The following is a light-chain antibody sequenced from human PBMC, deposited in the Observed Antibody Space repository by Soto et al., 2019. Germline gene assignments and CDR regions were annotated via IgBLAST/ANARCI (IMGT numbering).Light chain of an antibody. J-gene: IGKJ2*01. CDR1: QSISSW. Sequence: DIPMTQSPSTLSASVGDRVTITCRASQSISSWLAWYQQKPGKAPKVLIHKASSLESGVPSRFSGSGSGTEFTLTISSLQPDDFATYYCQQYNSYSQSTFGQGTKLEI. V-gene: IGKV1-5*03. CDR2: KAS. CDR3: QQYNSYSQST.